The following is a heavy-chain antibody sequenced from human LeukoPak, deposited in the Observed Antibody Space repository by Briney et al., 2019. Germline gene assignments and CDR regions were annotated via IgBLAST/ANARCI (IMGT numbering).Heavy chain of an antibody. CDR1: GYTFTSYG. CDR2: ISAYNGNT. CDR3: ARTKYCSGDSCYSGIADY. V-gene: IGHV1-18*01. J-gene: IGHJ4*02. Sequence: ASVKVSCKASGYTFTSYGISWVRQAPGQGLEWMGWISAYNGNTNYAQKLQGRVTMTTDTSTSTAYMELRSLRSDDTAVYYCARTKYCSGDSCYSGIADYWGQGTLVTVSS. D-gene: IGHD2-15*01.